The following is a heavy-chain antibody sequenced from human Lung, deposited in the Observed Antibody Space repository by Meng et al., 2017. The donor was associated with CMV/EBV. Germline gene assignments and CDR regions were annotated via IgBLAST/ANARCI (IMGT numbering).Heavy chain of an antibody. CDR2: VNPYNGDG. CDR3: VRAVHGLEI. V-gene: IGHV1-8*01. CDR1: GYTLTTYG. Sequence: ASVKVSCKASGYTLTTYGINWVRQAPGQGLEWMGWVNPYNGDGGYAQRSQGRVTVTTDTSINTAYLELTSLRSDDTAVYYCVRAVHGLEIWGQGTTVTVSS. J-gene: IGHJ6*02. D-gene: IGHD4-17*01.